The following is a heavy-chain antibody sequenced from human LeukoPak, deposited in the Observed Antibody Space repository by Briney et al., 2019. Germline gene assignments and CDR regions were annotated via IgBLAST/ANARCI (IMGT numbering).Heavy chain of an antibody. CDR3: AKGDYDSSGYHGWHAFDI. Sequence: GGSLRLSCAASVFTFSSYPMSWVRHAPGKGLEWILGISGSGGSTYYADSVKGRFTISRDNSKNTLYLQMNSLRAEDTAVYYCAKGDYDSSGYHGWHAFDIWGQGTMVTVSS. V-gene: IGHV3-23*01. J-gene: IGHJ3*02. CDR1: VFTFSSYP. D-gene: IGHD3-22*01. CDR2: ISGSGGST.